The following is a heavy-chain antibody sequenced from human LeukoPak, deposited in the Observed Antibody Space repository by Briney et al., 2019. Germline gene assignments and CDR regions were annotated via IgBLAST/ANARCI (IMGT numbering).Heavy chain of an antibody. CDR3: AKDLKEYDFWSGYYTGYYYYGMDV. J-gene: IGHJ6*02. CDR2: ISYDGSNK. CDR1: GFTFSSYG. V-gene: IGHV3-30*18. D-gene: IGHD3-3*01. Sequence: QSGGSLRLSCAASGFTFSSYGMHWVHQASGKGLEWVAVISYDGSNKYYADSVKGRFTISRDNSKNTLYLQMNSLRAEDTAVYYCAKDLKEYDFWSGYYTGYYYYGMDVWGQGTTVTVSS.